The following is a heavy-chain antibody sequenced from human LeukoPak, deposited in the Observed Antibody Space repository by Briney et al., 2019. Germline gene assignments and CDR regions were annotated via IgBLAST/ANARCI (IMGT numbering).Heavy chain of an antibody. CDR3: AGLITIFGVVMPFDY. D-gene: IGHD3-3*01. V-gene: IGHV4-39*01. CDR1: GGSISSSNYY. J-gene: IGHJ4*02. Sequence: SETLSLTCTVSGGSISSSNYYWGWVRQPPGKGLEWIGSIYYSGSTYYNPSLKSRVTISVDTSKNQFSLKLSSVTAADTAVYYCAGLITIFGVVMPFDYWGQGTLVTVSS. CDR2: IYYSGST.